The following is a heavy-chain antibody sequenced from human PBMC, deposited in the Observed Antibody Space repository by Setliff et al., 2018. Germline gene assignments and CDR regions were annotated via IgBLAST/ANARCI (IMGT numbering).Heavy chain of an antibody. J-gene: IGHJ3*02. Sequence: GGSLRLSCAASGFTFSGSAVHWVRQASGKGLEWIGRIRGRTDNYATAYAASVRGRFTISRDDSKNTAYLQMNSLKTEDTAVYYCTFARDGYDVFDIWGQGTMVTVSS. V-gene: IGHV3-73*01. D-gene: IGHD5-18*01. CDR1: GFTFSGSA. CDR2: IRGRTDNYAT. CDR3: TFARDGYDVFDI.